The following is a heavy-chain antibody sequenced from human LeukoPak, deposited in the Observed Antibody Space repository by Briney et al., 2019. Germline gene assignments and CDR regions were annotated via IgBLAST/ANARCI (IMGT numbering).Heavy chain of an antibody. CDR1: GFTFSTYG. Sequence: PGGSLRLSCTASGFTFSTYGMHWVRQAPGKGLEWVTLISYDGSTKYYSDSVKGRFTLSRDNSKNTLYLQMNSLRAEDTAVYYCAKVYGSGDYWGQGTLVTVSS. CDR3: AKVYGSGDY. CDR2: ISYDGSTK. V-gene: IGHV3-30*18. J-gene: IGHJ4*02. D-gene: IGHD3-10*01.